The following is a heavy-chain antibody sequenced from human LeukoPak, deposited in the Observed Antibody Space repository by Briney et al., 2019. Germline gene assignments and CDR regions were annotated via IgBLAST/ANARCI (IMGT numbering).Heavy chain of an antibody. CDR1: GGSISSSSYY. CDR2: IYYSGST. D-gene: IGHD2-15*01. J-gene: IGHJ3*02. V-gene: IGHV4-39*07. CDR3: ARGERCSGGSCYSFLKVVPYSGAFDI. Sequence: SETLSLTCTVSGGSISSSSYYWGWIRQPPGKGLEWIGSIYYSGSTYYNPSLKSRVTISVDTSKNQFSLKLSSVTAADTAVYYCARGERCSGGSCYSFLKVVPYSGAFDIWGQGTMVTVSS.